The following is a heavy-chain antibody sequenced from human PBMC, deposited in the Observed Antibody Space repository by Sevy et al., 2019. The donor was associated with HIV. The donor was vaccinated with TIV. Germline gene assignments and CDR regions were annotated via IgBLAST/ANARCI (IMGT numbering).Heavy chain of an antibody. J-gene: IGHJ4*02. Sequence: SETLSLTCAVYGGSFNGYYWSWIRQPPGKGLEWIGEINHSGSTNYNPSLKSRVTISVDTSKNQFSLKLSSVTAADTAVYYCARGKTQRWLQFLDYWGQGTLVTVSS. CDR1: GGSFNGYY. V-gene: IGHV4-34*01. CDR2: INHSGST. D-gene: IGHD5-12*01. CDR3: ARGKTQRWLQFLDY.